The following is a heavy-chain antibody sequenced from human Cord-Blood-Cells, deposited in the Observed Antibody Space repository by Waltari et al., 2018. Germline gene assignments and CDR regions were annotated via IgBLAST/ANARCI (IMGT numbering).Heavy chain of an antibody. J-gene: IGHJ3*02. CDR2: IYSGGST. CDR3: ARYIAARAFDI. D-gene: IGHD6-6*01. CDR1: GFTVSSNY. Sequence: EVQLVESGGGLIQPGGSLRLSCAASGFTVSSNYMSWVRQAPGKGLEWVSVIYSGGSTYYADSVKGRFTISRDNSKNTLYLQMKSLRAEDTAVYYCARYIAARAFDIWGQGTMVTVSS. V-gene: IGHV3-53*01.